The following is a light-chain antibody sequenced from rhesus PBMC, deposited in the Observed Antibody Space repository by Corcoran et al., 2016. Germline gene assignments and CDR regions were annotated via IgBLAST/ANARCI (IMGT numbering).Light chain of an antibody. J-gene: IGKJ4*01. CDR1: KDISPY. V-gene: IGKV1S14*01. Sequence: DIQITQSPSSVSASVGDRVTITCRARKDISPYLAWYQQKPGKAPKLLCYYAITLEGGVPSRFSVSGSGTEFTLTIRSLQPEDCATYSCQQYNSLPLTFGGGTKVEIK. CDR3: QQYNSLPLT. CDR2: YAI.